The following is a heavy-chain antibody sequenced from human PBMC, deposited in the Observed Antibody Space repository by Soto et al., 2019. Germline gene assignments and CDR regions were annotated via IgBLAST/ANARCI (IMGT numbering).Heavy chain of an antibody. J-gene: IGHJ6*02. D-gene: IGHD6-19*01. CDR1: GYTFTSYY. Sequence: ASVKVSCKSSGYTFTSYYMHWVRHAPGQGLECMGIINPSGGSTSYAQKFQGRVTMTRDTSTSTVYMELSSLRSEDTAVYYCARDLFKVAVALTYYYYGMDVWGQGTTVTVSS. CDR3: ARDLFKVAVALTYYYYGMDV. CDR2: INPSGGST. V-gene: IGHV1-46*01.